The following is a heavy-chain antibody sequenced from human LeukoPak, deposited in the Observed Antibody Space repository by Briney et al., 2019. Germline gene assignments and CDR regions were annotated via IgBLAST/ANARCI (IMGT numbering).Heavy chain of an antibody. Sequence: DSLKVSCKVSGYTLTELSMHWVRQAPGKGLEWMGGFGPEDGETIYAQKFQGRVTMTEDTSTDTAYMELSSLRSEDTAVYYCATDRTYSSGWYVSYYFDYWGQGTLVTGFS. D-gene: IGHD6-19*01. J-gene: IGHJ4*02. CDR3: ATDRTYSSGWYVSYYFDY. CDR2: FGPEDGET. V-gene: IGHV1-24*01. CDR1: GYTLTELS.